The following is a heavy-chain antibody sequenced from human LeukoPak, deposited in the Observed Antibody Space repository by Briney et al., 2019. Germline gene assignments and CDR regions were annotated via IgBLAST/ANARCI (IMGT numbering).Heavy chain of an antibody. J-gene: IGHJ3*02. CDR2: IYYSGST. Sequence: SETLSLTCTVSGGSISSYYWSWIRQPPGKGLEWIGYIYYSGSTNYNPSLKSRVTISVDTSKNQFSLKLSSVTAADTAVYYCARRVLRVDAFDIWGQGTMVTVSS. V-gene: IGHV4-59*08. CDR3: ARRVLRVDAFDI. D-gene: IGHD3-16*01. CDR1: GGSISSYY.